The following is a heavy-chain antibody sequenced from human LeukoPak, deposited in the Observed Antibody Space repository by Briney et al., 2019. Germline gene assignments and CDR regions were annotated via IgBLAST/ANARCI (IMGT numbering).Heavy chain of an antibody. V-gene: IGHV1-46*01. CDR1: GYIFTNYF. J-gene: IGHJ4*01. CDR3: ARGGHLRYDDTGVDY. D-gene: IGHD2-8*02. CDR2: INPSGSRT. Sequence: ASVKVSCKASGYIFTNYFMHWVRQAPGQGLEWMGLINPSGSRTNYAQKFQGRVTMTRDTSTSTVYMDLSSLRSGDTAVYYCARGGHLRYDDTGVDYWGHGTLVTVSS.